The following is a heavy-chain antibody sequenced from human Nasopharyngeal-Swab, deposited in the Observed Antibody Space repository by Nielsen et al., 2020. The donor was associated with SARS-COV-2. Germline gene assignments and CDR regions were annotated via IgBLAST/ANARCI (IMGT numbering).Heavy chain of an antibody. V-gene: IGHV4-59*01. D-gene: IGHD3-22*01. J-gene: IGHJ4*02. CDR3: SRGGLGVYDSSGYYYLNY. Sequence: RQAPGKGLEWIGYIYSSGSTNYNPSLKSRVTISVDTSKNQFSLKLSSVTAADTAVYYCSRGGLGVYDSSGYYYLNYWGQGTLVTVSS. CDR2: IYSSGST.